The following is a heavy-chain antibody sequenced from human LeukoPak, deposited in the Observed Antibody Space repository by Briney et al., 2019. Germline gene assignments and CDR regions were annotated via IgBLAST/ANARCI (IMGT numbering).Heavy chain of an antibody. CDR1: GFTFSSYA. J-gene: IGHJ6*04. Sequence: PGGSLRLSCAASGFTFSSYAMHWVRQAPGKGLEWVSYISSSGSTIYYADPVKGRFTISRDNAKNSLYLQMNSLRAEDTAVYYCAELGITMIGGVWGKGTAVTISS. CDR3: AELGITMIGGV. D-gene: IGHD3-10*02. CDR2: ISSSGSTI. V-gene: IGHV3-48*03.